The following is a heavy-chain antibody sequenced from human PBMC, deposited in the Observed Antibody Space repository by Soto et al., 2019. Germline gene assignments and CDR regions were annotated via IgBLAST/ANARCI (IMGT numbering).Heavy chain of an antibody. V-gene: IGHV1-18*01. J-gene: IGHJ4*02. Sequence: ASVKVSCKGSGYTFTSYGISSVRQAPGKELEWMGWISSYNGNTNYAQKLQGRGTMTTDTSTSTAYIELRSLRSDDTAVYYCARTDRKAAAGTRYYFDYWGQGTLVTVSS. D-gene: IGHD6-13*01. CDR3: ARTDRKAAAGTRYYFDY. CDR2: ISSYNGNT. CDR1: GYTFTSYG.